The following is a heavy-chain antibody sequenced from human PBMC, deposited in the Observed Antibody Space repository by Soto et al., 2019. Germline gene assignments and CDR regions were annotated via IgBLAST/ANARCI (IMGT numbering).Heavy chain of an antibody. D-gene: IGHD3-9*01. Sequence: ASVKVSRKASGYTFTSYGISWVRQAPGQGLEWMGWISAYNGNTNYAQKLQGRVTKTTDTSTSTAYMELRSLRSDDTAVYYCARDSNDILTGYYGQYYFDYWGQGTLVTVSS. CDR2: ISAYNGNT. CDR3: ARDSNDILTGYYGQYYFDY. J-gene: IGHJ4*02. V-gene: IGHV1-18*01. CDR1: GYTFTSYG.